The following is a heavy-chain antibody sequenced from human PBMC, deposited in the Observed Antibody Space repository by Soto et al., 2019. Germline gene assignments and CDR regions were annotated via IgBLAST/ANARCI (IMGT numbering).Heavy chain of an antibody. D-gene: IGHD1-1*01. CDR1: GGSISSGGYY. J-gene: IGHJ3*02. CDR3: ARDRDPGTFDAFDI. CDR2: IYYSGST. V-gene: IGHV4-31*03. Sequence: QVQLQESGPGLVKPSQTLSLTCTVSGGSISSGGYYWSWIRQHPGKGLEWIGYIYYSGSTYYNPSTKRRATISVDTSKNQFSLKRSSVTAADTAVYYWARDRDPGTFDAFDIWGQGTMVTVSS.